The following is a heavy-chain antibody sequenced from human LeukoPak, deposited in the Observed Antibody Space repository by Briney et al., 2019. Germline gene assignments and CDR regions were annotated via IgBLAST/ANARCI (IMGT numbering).Heavy chain of an antibody. D-gene: IGHD4-17*01. V-gene: IGHV1-8*01. J-gene: IGHJ4*02. Sequence: ASVKVSCKASGYTFTSYDINWARQATGQGLEWMGWMNPNSGNTGYAQKFQGRVTMTRNTSISTAYMELSSLRSEDTAVYYCARSSGKATVTTYKYWGQGTLVTVSS. CDR3: ARSSGKATVTTYKY. CDR2: MNPNSGNT. CDR1: GYTFTSYD.